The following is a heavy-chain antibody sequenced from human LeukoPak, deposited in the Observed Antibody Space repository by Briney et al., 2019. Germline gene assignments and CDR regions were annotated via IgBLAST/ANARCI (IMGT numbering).Heavy chain of an antibody. CDR1: GGTFSSYA. Sequence: ASVKVSCKASGGTFSSYAISWVRQAPGQGLEWMGGIIPIFGTANYAQKFQGRVTITTDESTSTAYMELSSLRSEDTAVYYCARESVLAANWFDPWGQGTLVTVSS. D-gene: IGHD2-21*01. V-gene: IGHV1-69*05. CDR2: IIPIFGTA. CDR3: ARESVLAANWFDP. J-gene: IGHJ5*02.